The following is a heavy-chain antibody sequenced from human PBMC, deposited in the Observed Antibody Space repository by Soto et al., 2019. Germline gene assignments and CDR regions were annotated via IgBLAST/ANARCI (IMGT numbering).Heavy chain of an antibody. CDR1: GDSINNTDL. D-gene: IGHD2-2*01. V-gene: IGHV4-4*02. CDR3: ERAVYCTTPTCWDDFHYYNLDV. CDR2: IYHTGGR. Sequence: SESLSLGAFISGDSINNTDLWGWVRRTPAEGLQWIGEIYHTGGRSYMPSLRGRITLAVETSKNQFPLNLTSVTAADTDVYSCERAVYCTTPTCWDDFHYYNLDVWGQGTAVTVSS. J-gene: IGHJ6*02.